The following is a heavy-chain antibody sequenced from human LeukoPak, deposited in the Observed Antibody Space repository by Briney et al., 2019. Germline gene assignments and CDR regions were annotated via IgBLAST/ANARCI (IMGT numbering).Heavy chain of an antibody. CDR3: AKRRAIFRVVKDYDY. CDR2: ISGSGGST. Sequence: GGSLRLTCAASGFTFSSYAMSWVRQAPGKGLEWVSAISGSGGSTYYADSVKGRFTISRDNSKNTLYLQMNSLRAEDTAVYYCAKRRAIFRVVKDYDYWGQGTLVTVSS. D-gene: IGHD3-3*01. CDR1: GFTFSSYA. J-gene: IGHJ4*02. V-gene: IGHV3-23*01.